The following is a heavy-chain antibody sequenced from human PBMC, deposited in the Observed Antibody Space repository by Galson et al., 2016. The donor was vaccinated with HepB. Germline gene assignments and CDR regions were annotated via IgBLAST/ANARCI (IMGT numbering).Heavy chain of an antibody. CDR2: IRHSGST. CDR1: GGSISSGDYY. Sequence: TLSLTCAVSGGSISSGDYYWTWIRQPPGKGLEWIGYIRHSGSTIYNPSLESRVTVSVDTTKNQFFLKLNSVTATDTAVYYCARVDWGMIVVTRLNWFDPWGQGTLVTVSS. D-gene: IGHD3-22*01. V-gene: IGHV4-30-4*08. CDR3: ARVDWGMIVVTRLNWFDP. J-gene: IGHJ5*02.